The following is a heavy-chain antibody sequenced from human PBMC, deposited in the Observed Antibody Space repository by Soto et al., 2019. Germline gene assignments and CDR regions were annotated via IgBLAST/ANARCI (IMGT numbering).Heavy chain of an antibody. CDR1: GFTFSSYA. CDR3: ARRTSGWYLDY. D-gene: IGHD6-19*01. J-gene: IGHJ4*02. CDR2: SSGSGDST. Sequence: EVQLLESGGGLVQPGGSLRLSCAASGFTFSSYAMSWVSQAPGKGLEWVSVSSGSGDSTYYADSVKGRFTISRDNSKNTLYLQMNSLRAEDTAVYYCARRTSGWYLDYWGQGTLVTVSS. V-gene: IGHV3-23*01.